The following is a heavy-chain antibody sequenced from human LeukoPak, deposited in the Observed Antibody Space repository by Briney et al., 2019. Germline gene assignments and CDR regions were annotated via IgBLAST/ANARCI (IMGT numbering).Heavy chain of an antibody. CDR1: GFTFSSYS. CDR3: ARHPTYGGNSAIHDAFDI. D-gene: IGHD4-23*01. V-gene: IGHV3-21*01. Sequence: PGGSLRLSCAASGFTFSSYSMNWVRQAPGKGLEWVSSISSSSSYIYYADSVKGRFTISRDNAKNSLYLQMNSLRAEDTAVYYCARHPTYGGNSAIHDAFDIWGQGTMVTVSS. J-gene: IGHJ3*02. CDR2: ISSSSSYI.